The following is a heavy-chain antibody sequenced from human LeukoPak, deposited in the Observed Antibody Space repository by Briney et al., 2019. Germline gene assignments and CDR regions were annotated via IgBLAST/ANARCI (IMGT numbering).Heavy chain of an antibody. CDR2: ISGSGAYT. J-gene: IGHJ1*01. D-gene: IGHD3-10*01. V-gene: IGHV3-23*01. CDR3: AKYFASGSYYKLPH. CDR1: GFTFSSYA. Sequence: GGSLRLSCAASGFTFSSYAMTWVRQAPGKGLEWVSTISGSGAYTYYADSVKGRFTISRDNSKNTLYLQMNSLRAEDTAVYYCAKYFASGSYYKLPHWGQGTLVTVSS.